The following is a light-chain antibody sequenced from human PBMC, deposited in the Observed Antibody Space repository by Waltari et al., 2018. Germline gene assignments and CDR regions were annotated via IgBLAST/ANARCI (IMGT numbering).Light chain of an antibody. CDR1: QSVSGN. CDR3: QQYYSSSSIT. CDR2: GVS. J-gene: IGKJ5*01. Sequence: EIVLLQSPATLSVSPGGRATLSCRASQSVSGNLAWYQQKPGQPPSLLVYGVSTRAIGVPARFSGSGSGTDFTLIISSLQSEDFADYYCQQYYSSSSITFGQGTRLEIK. V-gene: IGKV3-15*01.